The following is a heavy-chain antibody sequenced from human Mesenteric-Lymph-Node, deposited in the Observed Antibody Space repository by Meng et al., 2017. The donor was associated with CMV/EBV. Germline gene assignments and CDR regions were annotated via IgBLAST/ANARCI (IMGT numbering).Heavy chain of an antibody. CDR1: GGSVSSDSYY. CDR3: AGIAAAGHNPPPIDY. CDR2: INHSGST. J-gene: IGHJ4*02. Sequence: SGGSVSSDSYYWSWIRQPPGKGLEWIGEINHSGSTNYNPSLKSRVTISVDTSKNQFSLKLSSVTAADTAVYYCAGIAAAGHNPPPIDYWGQGTLVTVSS. V-gene: IGHV4-61*06. D-gene: IGHD6-13*01.